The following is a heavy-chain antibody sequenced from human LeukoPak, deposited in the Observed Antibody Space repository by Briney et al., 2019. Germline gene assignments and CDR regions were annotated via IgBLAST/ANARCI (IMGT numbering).Heavy chain of an antibody. CDR2: ISSSSSYI. CDR1: GFTFSSYS. J-gene: IGHJ4*02. D-gene: IGHD1-26*01. Sequence: GGSLRLSCAASGFTFSSYSMNWVRQAPGKGLEWVSSISSSSSYIYYADSVKGRFTISRDNAKNSLYLQMNSLRAEDTAVYYCARHTTRDPRPLSLPLPEDSYWGQGTLVTVSS. V-gene: IGHV3-21*01. CDR3: ARHTTRDPRPLSLPLPEDSY.